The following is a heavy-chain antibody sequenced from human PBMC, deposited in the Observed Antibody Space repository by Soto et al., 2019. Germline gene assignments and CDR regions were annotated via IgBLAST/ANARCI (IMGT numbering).Heavy chain of an antibody. CDR2: ISYDSIST. J-gene: IGHJ4*02. CDR1: TSTFSTYG. D-gene: IGHD2-8*02. CDR3: AREAGCNGGECNVYFDY. V-gene: IGHV3-30*03. Sequence: QVHLVESGGGVVQPGRPLRLSCVASTSTFSTYGMHWVRQAPGKGLEWVAVISYDSISTGYGDSVRGRFTISRDNSKNTLYLQRNSLTTEDTAVYYCAREAGCNGGECNVYFDYWGQGTLVTVSS.